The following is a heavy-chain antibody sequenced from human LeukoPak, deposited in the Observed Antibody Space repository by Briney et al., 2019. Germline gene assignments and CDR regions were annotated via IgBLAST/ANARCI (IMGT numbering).Heavy chain of an antibody. Sequence: SETLSLTCAVYGGSFSGYYWSWIRQPPGKGLEWIGEINHSGSTNYNPSLKSRVTISVDTSKNQFSLKLSSVTAADTAVYYCARARRIYGDHGPFDYWGQGTLVTVSS. D-gene: IGHD4-17*01. CDR2: INHSGST. CDR1: GGSFSGYY. CDR3: ARARRIYGDHGPFDY. V-gene: IGHV4-34*01. J-gene: IGHJ4*02.